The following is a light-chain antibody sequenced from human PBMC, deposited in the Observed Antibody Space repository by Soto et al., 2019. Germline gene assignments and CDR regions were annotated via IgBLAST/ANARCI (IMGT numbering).Light chain of an antibody. CDR1: QGISRS. CDR2: SAS. J-gene: IGKJ1*01. V-gene: IGKV1D-16*01. Sequence: DIQMTQSPSSVSASVGDRVTITCQASQGISRSLAWYQQKPGKAPKLLIYSASSLQSGVPSRFSGSGSGTEFTLTISSLQPDDFATYYCQQYNSYSRWTFGQGTKVDIK. CDR3: QQYNSYSRWT.